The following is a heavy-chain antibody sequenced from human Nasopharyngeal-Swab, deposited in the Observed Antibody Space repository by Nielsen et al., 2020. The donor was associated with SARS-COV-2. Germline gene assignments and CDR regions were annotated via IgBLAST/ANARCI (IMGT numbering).Heavy chain of an antibody. Sequence: GESLKISCAASGFTFSSYGMHWVRQAPGKGLEWVAVIWYDGSNKYYADSVKGRFTISRDNSKNTLYLQMSSLRAEDTAVYYCARGDVVVPAASDYWGQGTLVTVSS. J-gene: IGHJ4*02. CDR3: ARGDVVVPAASDY. CDR2: IWYDGSNK. D-gene: IGHD2-2*01. V-gene: IGHV3-33*01. CDR1: GFTFSSYG.